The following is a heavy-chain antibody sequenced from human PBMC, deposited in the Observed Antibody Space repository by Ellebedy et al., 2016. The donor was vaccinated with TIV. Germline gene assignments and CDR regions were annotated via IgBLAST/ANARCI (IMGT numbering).Heavy chain of an antibody. D-gene: IGHD3-3*01. J-gene: IGHJ4*02. CDR1: GFTFSSYA. V-gene: IGHV3-30-3*01. Sequence: GESLKISCAASGFTFSSYAMHWVRQAPGKGLEWVAVISYDGSNKYYADSVKGRFTISRDNSKNTLYLQMNSLRAEDTAVYYCARGPATIFGVVKPLDYWGQGTLVTVSS. CDR3: ARGPATIFGVVKPLDY. CDR2: ISYDGSNK.